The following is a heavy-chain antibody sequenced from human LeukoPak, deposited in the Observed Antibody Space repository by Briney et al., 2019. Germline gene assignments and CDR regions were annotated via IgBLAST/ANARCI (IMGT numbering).Heavy chain of an antibody. V-gene: IGHV4-59*01. D-gene: IGHD3-10*01. Sequence: PSETLSLTCTVSGRSINSYYWSWIRQPPGKGLECIGYIHYTGSTNYNPSLKSRVTISVDTSKSQFSLKLSSVTAADTAIYYCARGGYYGSGNDFRFDPWGQGTLVTVSS. CDR2: IHYTGST. CDR1: GRSINSYY. CDR3: ARGGYYGSGNDFRFDP. J-gene: IGHJ5*02.